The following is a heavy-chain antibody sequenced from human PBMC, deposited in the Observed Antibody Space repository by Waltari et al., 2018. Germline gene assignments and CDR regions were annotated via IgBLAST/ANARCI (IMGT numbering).Heavy chain of an antibody. CDR3: ARGTYIVGYDY. J-gene: IGHJ4*02. D-gene: IGHD1-26*01. Sequence: QVRLVQSGAAVKKPGASVKVSCKASGYPFPNYDINWVRQVTGQGLEWMGWMNPSSGDTGFAQNFRGRVAMTRDTSTGTADMELRGLTSADTAFYYCARGTYIVGYDYWGQGTPVTVSA. CDR1: GYPFPNYD. CDR2: MNPSSGDT. V-gene: IGHV1-8*01.